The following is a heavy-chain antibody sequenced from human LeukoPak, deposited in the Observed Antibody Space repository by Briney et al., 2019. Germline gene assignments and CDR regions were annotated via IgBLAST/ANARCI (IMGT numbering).Heavy chain of an antibody. D-gene: IGHD5-18*01. V-gene: IGHV3-21*01. CDR3: AREDTTLAPTSLDH. J-gene: IGHJ4*02. CDR2: ISTGGDYM. CDR1: GFTFSPYS. Sequence: GGSLRLSRAASGFTFSPYSMNWVRQAPGKGLEWVSSISTGGDYMYYADSVRGRFTISRDNAKNSLYLQMDSLRVEDTALYYCAREDTTLAPTSLDHWGQGTLVTVSS.